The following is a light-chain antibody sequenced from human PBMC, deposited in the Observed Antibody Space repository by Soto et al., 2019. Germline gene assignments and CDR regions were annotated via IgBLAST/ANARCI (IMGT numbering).Light chain of an antibody. J-gene: IGKJ5*01. V-gene: IGKV1-5*01. Sequence: DIQMTQSPSALSASVGDRVNITCRASQSISSWLAWYQQKPGKAPKLRIYGASSLESGVPSRFSSSGSGTEFTLTISSLQPEDFATYYCQQTYNTLPSTVGQGTRLEIK. CDR3: QQTYNTLPST. CDR1: QSISSW. CDR2: GAS.